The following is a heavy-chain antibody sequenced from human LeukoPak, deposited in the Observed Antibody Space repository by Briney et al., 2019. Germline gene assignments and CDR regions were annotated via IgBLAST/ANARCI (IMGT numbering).Heavy chain of an antibody. D-gene: IGHD4-17*01. CDR1: GGSFSGYY. Sequence: KPSETLSLTCAVYGGSFSGYYWSWIRQPPGKGLEWIGEINHSGSTNYNPSLKSRVTISVDTSKNQFSLKLSSVTAADTAVYYCAREGGDYGDYYFDYWGQGTLVTVSS. V-gene: IGHV4-34*01. CDR2: INHSGST. CDR3: AREGGDYGDYYFDY. J-gene: IGHJ4*02.